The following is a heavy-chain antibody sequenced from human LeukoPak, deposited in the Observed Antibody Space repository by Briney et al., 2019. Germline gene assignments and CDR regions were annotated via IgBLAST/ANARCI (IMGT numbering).Heavy chain of an antibody. CDR1: GYTFSAYG. V-gene: IGHV1-18*01. Sequence: ASVKVSCKTSGYTFSAYGISWVRQAPGQGLEWMGWITGNNGRTNYAPSLQGRVTMTTDTSTNTAYMELTNLRSDDTAVYYCARDQRNSGSYRFEYWGQGTLVTVSS. D-gene: IGHD1-26*01. CDR3: ARDQRNSGSYRFEY. CDR2: ITGNNGRT. J-gene: IGHJ4*02.